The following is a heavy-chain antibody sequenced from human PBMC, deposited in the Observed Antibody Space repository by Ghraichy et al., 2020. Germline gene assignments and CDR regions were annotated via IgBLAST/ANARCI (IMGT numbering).Heavy chain of an antibody. D-gene: IGHD4-17*01. V-gene: IGHV4-59*01. CDR3: ASGLTPSTDSDF. CDR1: GGSIRSYY. Sequence: SQTRSLTCTVSGGSIRSYYWSWIRQTPGKGLEYIGYIHYSGSTNCNPSLRSRVTISIDMSKNQFSLQMSSVTAADTAVYYCASGLTPSTDSDFWGQGTLVTVSS. J-gene: IGHJ4*02. CDR2: IHYSGST.